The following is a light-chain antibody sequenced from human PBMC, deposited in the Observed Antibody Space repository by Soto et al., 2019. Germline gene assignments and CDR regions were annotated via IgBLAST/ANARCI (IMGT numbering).Light chain of an antibody. CDR3: QQYDDWPLT. J-gene: IGKJ1*01. Sequence: DIVMTQSPATLSVSPGERATLSCRASQSVTSNLAWYQHKRGQAPRLLIYRATARAAGIPVRFGGSGSGTEFTLTISGLQSEDFAIYYCQQYDDWPLTFGQGTKVEIK. V-gene: IGKV3-15*01. CDR1: QSVTSN. CDR2: RAT.